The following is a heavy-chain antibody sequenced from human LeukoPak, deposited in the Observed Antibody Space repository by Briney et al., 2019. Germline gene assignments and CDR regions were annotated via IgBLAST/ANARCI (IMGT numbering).Heavy chain of an antibody. CDR3: ARLGELSSDDY. Sequence: ASVKVSCKASGHTFTSYDINWVRQATGQGPEWMGWMNPNSGNTGYAQKFRGRVSITRNTSISTAYMELSSLVSEDTAVYYCARLGELSSDDYWGQGTLVTVPS. V-gene: IGHV1-8*03. CDR1: GHTFTSYD. CDR2: MNPNSGNT. D-gene: IGHD3-16*02. J-gene: IGHJ4*02.